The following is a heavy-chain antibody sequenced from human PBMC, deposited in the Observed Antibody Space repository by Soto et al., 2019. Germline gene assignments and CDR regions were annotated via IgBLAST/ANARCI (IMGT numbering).Heavy chain of an antibody. V-gene: IGHV1-69*06. D-gene: IGHD2-15*01. CDR2: FIPIFGTA. Sequence: QVQLVQSGAEVKKPGSSVKVSCKASGGTFSSYAISWVRQAPGQGLEWMGGFIPIFGTANYAQKFQGRVTITADKATSTAYRELSSLRSEDTAVYYWAGGGAVVPFDYWGQGTLVTVSS. CDR1: GGTFSSYA. J-gene: IGHJ4*02. CDR3: AGGGAVVPFDY.